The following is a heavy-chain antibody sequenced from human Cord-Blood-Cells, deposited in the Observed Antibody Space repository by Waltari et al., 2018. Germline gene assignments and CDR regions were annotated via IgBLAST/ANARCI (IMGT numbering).Heavy chain of an antibody. Sequence: QVQLVQSGAEGKKPGASVKVSCTASGYTFTGYYIHWVRQAPGHGLEWMGWINPNSGGTNYAQKFQGRVTMTRDTSISTAYMELSRLRSDDTAVYYCARVTGDIVVVVAATDAFDIWGQGTMVTVSS. J-gene: IGHJ3*02. V-gene: IGHV1-2*02. D-gene: IGHD2-15*01. CDR3: ARVTGDIVVVVAATDAFDI. CDR1: GYTFTGYY. CDR2: INPNSGGT.